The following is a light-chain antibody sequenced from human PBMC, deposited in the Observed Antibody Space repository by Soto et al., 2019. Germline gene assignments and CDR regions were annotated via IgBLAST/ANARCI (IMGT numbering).Light chain of an antibody. CDR2: RNN. Sequence: QSVLAQPPSASGTPGQRVTISCSGSSSNIGSNYVYWYQQLPGTAPKLLIYRNNQRPSGVPDRFSGSKSGTSASLAISGLRPEDEADYSCAAWDDRLSGVFGTGTKVTV. V-gene: IGLV1-47*01. CDR1: SSNIGSNY. J-gene: IGLJ1*01. CDR3: AAWDDRLSGV.